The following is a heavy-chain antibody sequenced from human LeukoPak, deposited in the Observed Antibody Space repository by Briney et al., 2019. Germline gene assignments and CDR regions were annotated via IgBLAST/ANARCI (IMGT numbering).Heavy chain of an antibody. CDR1: GGTFSSYA. J-gene: IGHJ5*02. CDR3: AKAAGMGSSKYYNWFDP. Sequence: SVKVSCKASGGTFSSYAISWVRQAPGQGLEWMGGIIPIFGTANYAQKFQGRVTITTDESTSTAYMELSSLRSEDTAVYYCAKAAGMGSSKYYNWFDPWGQGTLVTVSS. D-gene: IGHD6-13*01. CDR2: IIPIFGTA. V-gene: IGHV1-69*05.